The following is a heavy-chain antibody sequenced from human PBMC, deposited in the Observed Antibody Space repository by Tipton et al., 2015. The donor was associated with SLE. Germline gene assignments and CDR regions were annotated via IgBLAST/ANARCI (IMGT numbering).Heavy chain of an antibody. CDR3: ARDSDSSSWHVGNAFDI. V-gene: IGHV4-59*01. D-gene: IGHD6-13*01. Sequence: TLSLTCTVSGGSISSYYWSWIRQPPGKGLEWIGYIYYSGSTNYNPSLKSRVTISVDTSKNQFSLKLSSVTAADTAVYYCARDSDSSSWHVGNAFDIWGQGTMVTVSS. CDR1: GGSISSYY. J-gene: IGHJ3*02. CDR2: IYYSGST.